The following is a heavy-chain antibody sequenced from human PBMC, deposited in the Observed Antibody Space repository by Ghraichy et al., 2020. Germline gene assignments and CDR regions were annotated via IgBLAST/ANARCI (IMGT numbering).Heavy chain of an antibody. V-gene: IGHV2-70*11. CDR2: IDWDDEK. Sequence: SGPTLVKPTETLTLTCTFSGFSLSTRGMCVSWIRQPPGKALEWLARIDWDDEKYYSTPLKTRLTISKDTSKDQVVLTMTNMDPMDTGTYFCARIRESFSSGSDFYYGKDVWGPGTTVTVSS. J-gene: IGHJ6*02. D-gene: IGHD1-26*01. CDR3: ARIRESFSSGSDFYYGKDV. CDR1: GFSLSTRGMC.